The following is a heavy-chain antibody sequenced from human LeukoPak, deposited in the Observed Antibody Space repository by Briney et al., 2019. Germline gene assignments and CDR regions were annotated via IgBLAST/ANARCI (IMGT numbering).Heavy chain of an antibody. D-gene: IGHD1-14*01. Sequence: PGGSLRLSCAASGFTFSSYGMHWVRQAPGKGLEWVAVIWYDGSNKYCADSVKSRFTISRDNAKNSLYLQMNSLRAEDTALYYCVRDGYKAFDIWGQGTMVTVSS. CDR2: IWYDGSNK. J-gene: IGHJ3*02. V-gene: IGHV3-33*01. CDR3: VRDGYKAFDI. CDR1: GFTFSSYG.